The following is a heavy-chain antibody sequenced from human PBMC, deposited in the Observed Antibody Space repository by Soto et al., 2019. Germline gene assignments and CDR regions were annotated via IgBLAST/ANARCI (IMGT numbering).Heavy chain of an antibody. CDR3: ARDPGIAAAGTSILFDY. J-gene: IGHJ4*02. D-gene: IGHD6-13*01. V-gene: IGHV1-18*04. CDR1: GYTFTSYG. Sequence: ASVKVSCKASGYTFTSYGISWVRQAPGQGLEWMGWISAYNGNTNYAQKLQGRVTMTTDTSTSTAYMELRSLRSDDTAVYYCARDPGIAAAGTSILFDYWGQGTVDTVST. CDR2: ISAYNGNT.